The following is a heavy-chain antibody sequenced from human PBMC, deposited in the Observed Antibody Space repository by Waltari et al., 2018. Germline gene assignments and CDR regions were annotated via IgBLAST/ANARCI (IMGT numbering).Heavy chain of an antibody. CDR1: GITFTNYA. V-gene: IGHV3-23*01. CDR3: ATPFYNWDDPLHS. CDR2: CNVSDRR. D-gene: IGHD1-20*01. J-gene: IGHJ4*02. Sequence: EVQLLESGGDLVQPGGSLRLSCAASGITFTNYAINWVRLAPGPGLGGVSACNVSDRRYYSDSVKVRFPSSRATSKNTVYLQINGLRAEDTAFYYCATPFYNWDDPLHSWGQGTLVTVSS.